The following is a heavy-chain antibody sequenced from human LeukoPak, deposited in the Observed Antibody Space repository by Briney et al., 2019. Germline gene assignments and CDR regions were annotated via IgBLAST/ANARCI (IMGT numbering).Heavy chain of an antibody. D-gene: IGHD6-19*01. J-gene: IGHJ4*02. CDR3: ATDPTGYSSGWHGNY. Sequence: ASVKVSCKVSGYTLTELSMHWVRQAPGKGLEWMGGFDPEDGETIYAQKFQGRVTMTEDTSTDTAYMELSGLRSEDTAVYYCATDPTGYSSGWHGNYRGQGTLVTVSS. CDR1: GYTLTELS. V-gene: IGHV1-24*01. CDR2: FDPEDGET.